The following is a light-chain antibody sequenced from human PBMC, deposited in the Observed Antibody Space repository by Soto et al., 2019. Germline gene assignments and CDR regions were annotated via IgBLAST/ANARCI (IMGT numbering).Light chain of an antibody. CDR3: QEYNSLSYT. CDR1: QSISDW. J-gene: IGKJ2*01. V-gene: IGKV1-5*03. CDR2: KAS. Sequence: DIQMTQSPSTLSASVGDRVTITCRASQSISDWLAWYQQKPGKAPKLLIYKASSLESGVPSNFRGSGSGTEFTLTINSLQPDDFATYYGQEYNSLSYTFGQGTKLEI.